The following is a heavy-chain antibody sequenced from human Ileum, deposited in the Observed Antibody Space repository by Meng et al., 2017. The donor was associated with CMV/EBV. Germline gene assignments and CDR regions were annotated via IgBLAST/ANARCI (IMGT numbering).Heavy chain of an antibody. V-gene: IGHV4-39*07. CDR3: ARVSHNTMVRGFLPHFDY. CDR2: IYYTGST. Sequence: SETLSPTCSVSGGPISISSSYWGWIRQPPGKGREWIGSIYYTGSTYYNPSLKSRVTISVDTSRNQFSLRLSSVTAADTAVYYRARVSHNTMVRGFLPHFDYWGQGTLVTVSS. D-gene: IGHD3-10*01. J-gene: IGHJ4*02. CDR1: GGPISISSSY.